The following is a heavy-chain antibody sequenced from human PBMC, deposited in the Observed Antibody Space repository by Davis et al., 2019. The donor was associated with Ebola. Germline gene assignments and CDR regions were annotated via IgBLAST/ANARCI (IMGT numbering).Heavy chain of an antibody. CDR1: GYTLVSYY. V-gene: IGHV1-46*01. CDR3: VRDLRGWGDFDY. J-gene: IGHJ4*02. Sequence: ASVKVSCKASGYTLVSYYAHWVRQPPGQGLEWMGIINPSGGTTTYAQKFQGRVTMTRDTSTNTLYMELSSLTSGDTAVYYCVRDLRGWGDFDYWGQGTLVTVSS. D-gene: IGHD3-10*01. CDR2: INPSGGTT.